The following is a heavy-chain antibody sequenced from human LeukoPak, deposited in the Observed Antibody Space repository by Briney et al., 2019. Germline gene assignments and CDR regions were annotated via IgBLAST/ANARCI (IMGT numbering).Heavy chain of an antibody. J-gene: IGHJ6*02. CDR3: ARDKGSSYYYYYYGMDV. Sequence: ASVKVSCKASGYTFTSYYMHWVRQAPGQGLEWMGIINPSGGSTSYAQKFQGRVTMTRDTSTSTVYMELSSLRSDDTAVYYCARDKGSSYYYYYYGMDVWGQGTTVTVSS. CDR2: INPSGGST. CDR1: GYTFTSYY. D-gene: IGHD1-26*01. V-gene: IGHV1-46*01.